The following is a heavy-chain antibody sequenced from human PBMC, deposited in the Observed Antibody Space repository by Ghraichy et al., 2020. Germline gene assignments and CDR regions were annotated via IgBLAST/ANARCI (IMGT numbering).Heavy chain of an antibody. V-gene: IGHV3-74*01. Sequence: GALRLSCAASGFTFSSYWMHWVRQAPGKGLVWVSRINSDGSSTSYADSVKGRFTISRDNAKNTLYLQMNSLRAEDTAVYYCARAGQDDFWSGYLFYYYGMDVWGQGTTVTVSS. D-gene: IGHD3-3*01. CDR1: GFTFSSYW. CDR3: ARAGQDDFWSGYLFYYYGMDV. J-gene: IGHJ6*02. CDR2: INSDGSST.